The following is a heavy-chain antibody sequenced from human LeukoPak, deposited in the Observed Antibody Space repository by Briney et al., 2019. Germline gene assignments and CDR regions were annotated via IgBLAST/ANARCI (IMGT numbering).Heavy chain of an antibody. V-gene: IGHV1-46*01. Sequence: ASVKVSCRASGYTFTSYYMHWVRQAPGQGLEWMGIINPSGGSTSYAQKFQGRVTMTRDTSTSTVYMELSSLRSEDTAVYYCARDLKPSQPTRSYYYYYGMDVWGQGTTVTVSS. CDR3: ARDLKPSQPTRSYYYYYGMDV. CDR1: GYTFTSYY. D-gene: IGHD1-14*01. CDR2: INPSGGST. J-gene: IGHJ6*02.